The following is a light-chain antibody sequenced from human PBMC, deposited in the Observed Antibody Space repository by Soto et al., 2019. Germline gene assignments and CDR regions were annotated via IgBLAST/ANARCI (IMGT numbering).Light chain of an antibody. CDR2: GAS. Sequence: DIQMTQSPSSLSASVGDAISLTCRASRSISNYLNWYQQKPGRAPKLLISGASSLQRGVPPRFSGSGSGTTFTLTITSLQPDDFAIHFCQQSYTAPYTFGPGTKVEIK. CDR1: RSISNY. J-gene: IGKJ3*01. V-gene: IGKV1-39*01. CDR3: QQSYTAPYT.